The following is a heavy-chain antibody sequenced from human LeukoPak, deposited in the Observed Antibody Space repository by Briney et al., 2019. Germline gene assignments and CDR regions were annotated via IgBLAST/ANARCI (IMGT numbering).Heavy chain of an antibody. CDR2: MNPNSGNT. Sequence: ASVKVSCKASGYTFTSYDINWVRQATGQGLEWMGWMNPNSGNTGYAQKFQGRVTKTRNTSISTAYMELSSLRSEGTAVYYCARVRYSGYDNFDYWGQGTLVTVSS. D-gene: IGHD5-12*01. CDR1: GYTFTSYD. CDR3: ARVRYSGYDNFDY. V-gene: IGHV1-8*01. J-gene: IGHJ4*02.